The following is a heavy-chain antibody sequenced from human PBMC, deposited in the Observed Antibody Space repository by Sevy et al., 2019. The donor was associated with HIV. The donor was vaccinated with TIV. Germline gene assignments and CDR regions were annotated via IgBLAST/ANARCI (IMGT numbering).Heavy chain of an antibody. CDR2: ISSSSSTI. CDR3: ARVFYRNWFDP. V-gene: IGHV3-48*01. Sequence: GGSLRLSCAASGFTFSSHSMNWVRQAPGKGLEWVSYISSSSSTIYYADSVKGRFTISRDNAKNSLYLQMNSLRAEDTAVYYCARVFYRNWFDPWGQGTLVTVSS. J-gene: IGHJ5*02. CDR1: GFTFSSHS. D-gene: IGHD1-26*01.